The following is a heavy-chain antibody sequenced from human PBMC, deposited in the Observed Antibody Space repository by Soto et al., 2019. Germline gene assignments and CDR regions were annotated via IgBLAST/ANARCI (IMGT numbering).Heavy chain of an antibody. CDR3: ATRNSYCSGGSCYSIYFDY. J-gene: IGHJ4*02. D-gene: IGHD2-15*01. Sequence: SRCSPRQEPGKGLEWMGGFGPEDGETNYAQKFQGRVTMTEDTSTDTAYMELSSLRSEDTAVYYCATRNSYCSGGSCYSIYFDYWGQGTLVTVSS. CDR2: FGPEDGET. CDR1: S. V-gene: IGHV1-24*01.